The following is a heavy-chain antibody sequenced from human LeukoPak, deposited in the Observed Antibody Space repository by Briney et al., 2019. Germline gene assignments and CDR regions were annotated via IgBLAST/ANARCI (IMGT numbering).Heavy chain of an antibody. CDR2: INPNSGGT. CDR3: ARIRRPILEWRDAFDI. J-gene: IGHJ3*02. D-gene: IGHD3-3*01. Sequence: ASVKVSCKASGYTFTGYYMHWVRQAPGQGLEWMGWINPNSGGTNYAQKFQGRVTMTRDTSISTAYMELSRLRSDDTAVYYCARIRRPILEWRDAFDISGQGTMVTVSS. V-gene: IGHV1-2*02. CDR1: GYTFTGYY.